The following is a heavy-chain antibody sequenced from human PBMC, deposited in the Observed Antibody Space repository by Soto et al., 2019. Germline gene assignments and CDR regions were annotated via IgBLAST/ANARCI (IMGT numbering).Heavy chain of an antibody. CDR3: ARDHHYYASSGYYATFDY. CDR2: ISYDGSNK. J-gene: IGHJ4*02. D-gene: IGHD3-22*01. Sequence: PGGSLRLSCAASGFTFSSYAMHWVRQAPGKGLEWVAVISYDGSNKYYADSVKGRFTISRDNSKNTLYLQMNSLRAEDTAVYYCARDHHYYASSGYYATFDYWGQGTLVTVSS. V-gene: IGHV3-30-3*01. CDR1: GFTFSSYA.